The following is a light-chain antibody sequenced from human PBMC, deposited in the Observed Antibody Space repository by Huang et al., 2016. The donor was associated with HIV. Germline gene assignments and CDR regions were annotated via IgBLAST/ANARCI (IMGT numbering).Light chain of an antibody. CDR3: QQYNSHSRT. CDR2: KAS. CDR1: QSISSW. Sequence: DIQMTQSPSTLSASVGDRVMITCRASQSISSWLAWYQQKPGKAPNLLIYKASTLESGVPSRFSGSGSGTEFTLTISSLQPEDSATYYCQQYNSHSRTFGQGTKVEIK. J-gene: IGKJ1*01. V-gene: IGKV1-5*03.